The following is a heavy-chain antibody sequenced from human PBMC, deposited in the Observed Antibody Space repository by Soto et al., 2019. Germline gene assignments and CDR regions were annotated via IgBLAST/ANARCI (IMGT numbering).Heavy chain of an antibody. Sequence: SETLSLTCAVYGGSFSGYYWSWIRQPPGKGLEWIGEINHSGSTNYNPSLKSRVTISVDTSKNQFSLKLSSVTAADTAVYYCARDEDYGGNIVYWGQGTLVTVSS. CDR2: INHSGST. CDR1: GGSFSGYY. CDR3: ARDEDYGGNIVY. J-gene: IGHJ4*02. V-gene: IGHV4-34*01. D-gene: IGHD4-17*01.